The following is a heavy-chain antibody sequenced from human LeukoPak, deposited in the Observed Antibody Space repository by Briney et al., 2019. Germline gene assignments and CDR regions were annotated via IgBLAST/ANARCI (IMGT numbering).Heavy chain of an antibody. D-gene: IGHD6-13*01. Sequence: GGSLRLFCAASGFNFSTYAMSWVRQAPGKGLEWVSGISGSGESTYYADSVKGRFTVSRDNSKNTLYLQMSSLRAEDTAVYYCAKDRSDSSTWYAGSHWGQGTLVTVSS. CDR1: GFNFSTYA. V-gene: IGHV3-23*01. J-gene: IGHJ4*02. CDR2: ISGSGEST. CDR3: AKDRSDSSTWYAGSH.